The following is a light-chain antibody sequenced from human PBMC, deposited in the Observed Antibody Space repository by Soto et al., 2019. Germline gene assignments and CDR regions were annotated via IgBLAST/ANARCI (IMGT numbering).Light chain of an antibody. CDR2: GAS. V-gene: IGKV3-20*01. CDR1: QSVSSY. J-gene: IGKJ1*01. CDR3: QQYGSSSRT. Sequence: DIVLTQSPGTLSLSPGERATLSCRASQSVSSYLAWYQQKPGQAPRLLIYGASSRATGIPDRFSGGGYGTDFTLTISRLEPEDFAVYYCQQYGSSSRTFGQGTKVEVK.